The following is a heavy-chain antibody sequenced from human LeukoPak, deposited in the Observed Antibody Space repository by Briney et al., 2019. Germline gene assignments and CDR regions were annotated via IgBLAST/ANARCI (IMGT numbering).Heavy chain of an antibody. CDR3: ARGDYYDSSGYYLY. CDR1: GGSISGYY. J-gene: IGHJ4*02. D-gene: IGHD3-22*01. CDR2: LYYTGST. V-gene: IGHV4-59*08. Sequence: PSETLSLTCTVSGGSISGYYWSWIRQPPGKGLEWIGYLYYTGSTNYNPSLKSRVTMSLDTSKNQFSLKLSFVTTADTAVYYCARGDYYDSSGYYLYWGQGTLVTVSS.